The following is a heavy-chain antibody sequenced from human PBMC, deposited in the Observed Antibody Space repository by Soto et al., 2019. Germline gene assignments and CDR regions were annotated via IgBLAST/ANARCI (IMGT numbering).Heavy chain of an antibody. V-gene: IGHV3-30-3*01. Sequence: QVQLVESGGGVVQPGRSLRLSCAASGFIFSPYTMHWVRQTPGKGLEWVAVISYDGNDKYYADSVKGRFTISRDNSKNTLYLQMNSLRAEDTARYYCARGGGFCGADCYKGGIDYWGQGTLVTVSS. J-gene: IGHJ4*02. D-gene: IGHD2-21*02. CDR2: ISYDGNDK. CDR1: GFIFSPYT. CDR3: ARGGGFCGADCYKGGIDY.